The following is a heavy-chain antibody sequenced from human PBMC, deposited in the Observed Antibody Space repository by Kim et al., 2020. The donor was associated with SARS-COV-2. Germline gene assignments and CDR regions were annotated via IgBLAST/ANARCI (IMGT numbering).Heavy chain of an antibody. J-gene: IGHJ4*02. V-gene: IGHV3-74*01. D-gene: IGHD1-26*01. CDR3: ARDRERHFDS. CDR2: VNSDGSFT. Sequence: GGSLRLSCAASGFTFSSYWMHWVRQAPGKGLVWLSRVNSDGSFTTYADSVKGRFTISRDNAENTLFLQMNSLKAEDTAVYYCARDRERHFDSWGQGTLVTVSS. CDR1: GFTFSSYW.